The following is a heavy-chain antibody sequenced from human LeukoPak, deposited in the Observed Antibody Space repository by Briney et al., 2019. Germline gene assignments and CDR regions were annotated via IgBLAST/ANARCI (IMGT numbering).Heavy chain of an antibody. CDR2: IKQNGREI. CDR3: ARDIGGFNYAARYDY. J-gene: IGHJ4*02. V-gene: IGHV3-7*01. D-gene: IGHD2-2*01. Sequence: SGGSLRLSCVASGFTFSDYYMGWIRQAPGRGLEWLANIKQNGREIHYVDSVKDRFTISRDNAKNSLYLQMNSLRAEDTAVYYCARDIGGFNYAARYDYWGQGTLVTVSS. CDR1: GFTFSDYY.